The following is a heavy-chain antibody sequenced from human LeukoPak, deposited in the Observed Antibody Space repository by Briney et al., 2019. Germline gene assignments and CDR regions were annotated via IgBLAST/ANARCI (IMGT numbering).Heavy chain of an antibody. CDR1: GGSISSYY. D-gene: IGHD5-24*01. J-gene: IGHJ5*02. CDR3: ARDRDGYRQAFDP. CDR2: IYYSGGT. V-gene: IGHV4-59*01. Sequence: SETLSLTCTVSGGSISSYYWSWIRQPPGKGLEWIGYIYYSGGTNYNPSITSRGTISVEASKNQFSLKLSSVTAADTAVYYCARDRDGYRQAFDPWGQGTLVTVSS.